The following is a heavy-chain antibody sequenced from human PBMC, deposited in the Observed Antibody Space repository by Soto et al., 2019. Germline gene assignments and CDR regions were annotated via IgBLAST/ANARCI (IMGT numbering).Heavy chain of an antibody. D-gene: IGHD2-2*01. Sequence: QVQLVQSAGEVKKPGASVKDSCKASGYSFTSYGISWVRRAPGQGLEWMGWISPYNGHTQFVARFQGRVTMPTDTFTKTDYMELRNLSSDDTAHYYWARDLTIVPATHPRLENYGMDVWGQGTTVIVSS. CDR1: GYSFTSYG. CDR3: ARDLTIVPATHPRLENYGMDV. V-gene: IGHV1-18*01. CDR2: ISPYNGHT. J-gene: IGHJ6*02.